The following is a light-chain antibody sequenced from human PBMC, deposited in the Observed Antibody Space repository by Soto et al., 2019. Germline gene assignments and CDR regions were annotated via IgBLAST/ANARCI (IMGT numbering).Light chain of an antibody. J-gene: IGKJ1*01. CDR1: QSISRY. Sequence: DIQMTQSPSSLSASVGDRVTITCRASQSISRYLNWYQQKPGKAPNLLIYVASSLQSEVPSRFSGSGSGTDFTLTITSLQPEDFAVYYCQQYAYWPETFGQGTKVDIK. V-gene: IGKV1-39*01. CDR2: VAS. CDR3: QQYAYWPET.